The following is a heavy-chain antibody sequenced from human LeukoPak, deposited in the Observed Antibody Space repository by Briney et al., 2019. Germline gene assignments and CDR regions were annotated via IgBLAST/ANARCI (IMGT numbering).Heavy chain of an antibody. Sequence: GGSLRLSCAASGFTFSPYAMNWVRQAPGKGLEWDSSIDSSSSYIYYADSVKGRFTISRANAKNSLFLQMNSLRAEDTAVYYCARGPHGGFVIIPTEFWGQGTLVTVSS. V-gene: IGHV3-21*01. D-gene: IGHD3-3*01. CDR1: GFTFSPYA. CDR3: ARGPHGGFVIIPTEF. J-gene: IGHJ4*02. CDR2: IDSSSSYI.